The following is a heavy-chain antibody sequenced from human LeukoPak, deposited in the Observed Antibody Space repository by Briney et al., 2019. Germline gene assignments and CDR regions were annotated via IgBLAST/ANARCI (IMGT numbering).Heavy chain of an antibody. J-gene: IGHJ6*03. V-gene: IGHV3-7*01. D-gene: IGHD3-3*01. CDR1: GFRFSSYW. Sequence: GGSLRLSCAASGFRFSSYWMSWVRQAPGKGLEWVANIKQDGSEKNYVDSVKGRFTISRDNAKNSLYLQMNSLRAEDTAVYYCARDASHDFWSGYYYYYYYYMDVWGKGTTVTVSS. CDR3: ARDASHDFWSGYYYYYYYYMDV. CDR2: IKQDGSEK.